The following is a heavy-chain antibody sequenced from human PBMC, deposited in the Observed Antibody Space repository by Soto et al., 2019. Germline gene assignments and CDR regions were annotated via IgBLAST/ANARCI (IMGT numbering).Heavy chain of an antibody. CDR2: INPNSGGT. D-gene: IGHD3-10*01. V-gene: IGHV1-2*02. CDR3: ASHITMVRGVIPPGFDY. Sequence: QVQLVQSGAEVKKPGASVKVSCKASGYTFTGYYMHWVRQAPGQGLEWMGWINPNSGGTNYAQKFQGRVTMTRDTSISTAYMELSRLRSDDTAVYYCASHITMVRGVIPPGFDYWGQGTLVTVSS. J-gene: IGHJ4*02. CDR1: GYTFTGYY.